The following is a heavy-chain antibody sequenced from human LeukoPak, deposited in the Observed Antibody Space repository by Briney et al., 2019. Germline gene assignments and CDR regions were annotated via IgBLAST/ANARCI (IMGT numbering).Heavy chain of an antibody. CDR2: MSYEGTNK. CDR1: GFTFSSYA. CDR3: ARLKAVAGTAYYFDY. Sequence: GRSLRLSCAASGFTFSSYAMDWVRQAQGKGLGWVALMSYEGTNKNYADSVKGRFTISRDDSNNTLFLQMNILRAEDTAVYYCARLKAVAGTAYYFDYWGQGTLVTVSS. D-gene: IGHD6-19*01. J-gene: IGHJ4*02. V-gene: IGHV3-30*04.